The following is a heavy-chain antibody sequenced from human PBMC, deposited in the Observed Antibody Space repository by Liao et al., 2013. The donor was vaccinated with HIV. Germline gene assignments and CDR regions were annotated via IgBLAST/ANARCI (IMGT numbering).Heavy chain of an antibody. CDR3: ARTTYNYNMDV. J-gene: IGHJ6*03. CDR1: GGSISSGSYY. V-gene: IGHV4-61*02. D-gene: IGHD1-26*01. Sequence: QVQLQESGPGLVKPSQTLSLTCTVSGGSISSGSYYWSWIRQPAGMGLEWIGRVFTSGSTNYNPSLKSRVTISVDTSKNQFSLRLSSATAADTAVYYCARTTYNYNMDVWGKGTTVTVSS. CDR2: VFTSGST.